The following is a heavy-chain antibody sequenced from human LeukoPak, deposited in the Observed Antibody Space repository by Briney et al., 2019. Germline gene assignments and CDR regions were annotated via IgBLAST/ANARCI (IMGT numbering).Heavy chain of an antibody. V-gene: IGHV1-18*01. D-gene: IGHD2-15*01. J-gene: IGHJ6*03. Sequence: ASVKVSCKASGYSFTSYGISWVRPAPGQGLEWMGWISTYNGNTNYAEKLQGRVTMTTDTYTSTAYMELRSLRSDDTAVYYCARDRGGSGYYYYYQYMDVWGKGTTVSVSS. CDR2: ISTYNGNT. CDR3: ARDRGGSGYYYYYQYMDV. CDR1: GYSFTSYG.